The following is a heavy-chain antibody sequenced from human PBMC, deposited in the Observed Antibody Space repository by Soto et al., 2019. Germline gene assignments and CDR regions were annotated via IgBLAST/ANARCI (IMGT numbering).Heavy chain of an antibody. CDR2: IRSKTNSYAT. Sequence: GGSLRLSCAASGFTVSGSAVHWVRQASGKGLEWVGRIRSKTNSYATAYAASVKGRFTISRDDSKNTAYLQMNSLKTEDTAVYYSTSHLGELSFPRAFDIWGQGTMVTVSS. V-gene: IGHV3-73*01. CDR3: TSHLGELSFPRAFDI. CDR1: GFTVSGSA. J-gene: IGHJ3*02. D-gene: IGHD3-16*02.